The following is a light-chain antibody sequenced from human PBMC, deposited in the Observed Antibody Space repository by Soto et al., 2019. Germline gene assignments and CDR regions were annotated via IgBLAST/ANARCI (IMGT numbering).Light chain of an antibody. J-gene: IGKJ2*03. CDR3: QQRSNWPPG. V-gene: IGKV3-11*01. CDR1: QSVSSF. CDR2: DAS. Sequence: EIVLTQSPATLSLSPGERATLSCRARQSVSSFLAWYQQKPGQAPRLLIYDASNRAPGIPARFSGSGSGTDFTLTISSLEPEDFAIYYCQQRSNWPPGFGQGTKLEIK.